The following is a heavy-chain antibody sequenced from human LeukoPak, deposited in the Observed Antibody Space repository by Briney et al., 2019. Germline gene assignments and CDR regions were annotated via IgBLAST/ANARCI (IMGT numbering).Heavy chain of an antibody. D-gene: IGHD6-6*01. CDR1: GFTFRNYW. J-gene: IGHJ4*02. CDR2: IKEDGSDK. CDR3: VRGTRSNSF. V-gene: IGHV3-7*01. Sequence: GGSLRLSCTASGFTFRNYWMSWVRQAPGKGLECVAYIKEDGSDKNYVDSVKGRFTISRDNAKSSLYLQMNSLRVEDTAVYYCVRGTRSNSFWGQGTQVTVSS.